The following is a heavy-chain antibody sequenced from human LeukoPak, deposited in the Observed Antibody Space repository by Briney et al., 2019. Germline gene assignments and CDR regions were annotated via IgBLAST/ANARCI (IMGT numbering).Heavy chain of an antibody. CDR3: AKDYSDSRVGDVFLEY. J-gene: IGHJ4*02. D-gene: IGHD1-26*01. CDR1: GLTFSNYA. CDR2: ITSGFPP. V-gene: IGHV3-23*01. Sequence: GGSLSLSCAASGLTFSNYAMSWFRQAPGKGLEWVSGITSGFPPHYADSVKGRFTISRDNSKNTFHLQMNSLRAEDTAVYYCAKDYSDSRVGDVFLEYWGQGTLVTVSS.